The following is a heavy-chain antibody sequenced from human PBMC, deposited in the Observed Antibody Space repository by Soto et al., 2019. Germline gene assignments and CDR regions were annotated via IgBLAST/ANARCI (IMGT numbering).Heavy chain of an antibody. CDR2: MSHGGSR. J-gene: IGHJ4*02. Sequence: QVQLQESGPGLVKPSGTLSLKPSGTLSLSCGVSGVSIDSGYWWGWVRQPPGKDLEWLGDMSHGGSRHYHPSLKSRVTIILAKSKNQFALSLRFMTAADTATYYCARSFGWYAGDSWGQGILVTVSS. CDR1: GVSIDSGYW. D-gene: IGHD6-19*01. CDR3: ARSFGWYAGDS. V-gene: IGHV4-4*02.